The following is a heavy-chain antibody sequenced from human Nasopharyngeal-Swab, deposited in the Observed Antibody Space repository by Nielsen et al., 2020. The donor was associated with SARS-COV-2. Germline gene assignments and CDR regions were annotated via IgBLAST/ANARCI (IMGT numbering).Heavy chain of an antibody. Sequence: SLKISCAASGFTFDDYAFHWVRQAPGKGLGWVSGISWNSGSISYADSVKGRFTISRENGKNSLYLQMNSLRAEDTAFYYCARRDTYWFFDLWGRGTLVSVSS. CDR1: GFTFDDYA. CDR2: ISWNSGSI. CDR3: ARRDTYWFFDL. J-gene: IGHJ2*01. V-gene: IGHV3-9*01.